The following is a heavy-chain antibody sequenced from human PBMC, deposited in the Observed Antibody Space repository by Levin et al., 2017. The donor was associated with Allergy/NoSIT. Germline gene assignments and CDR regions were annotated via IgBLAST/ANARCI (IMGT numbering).Heavy chain of an antibody. CDR3: ARDLSHWGVFDY. Sequence: PGGSLRLSCAASGFTFSSYGMHWVRQAPGKGLEWVAVIWYDGSNKYYADSVKGRFTISRDNSKNTLYLQMNSLRAEDTAVYYCARDLSHWGVFDYWGQGTLVTVSS. D-gene: IGHD3-10*01. CDR1: GFTFSSYG. J-gene: IGHJ4*02. CDR2: IWYDGSNK. V-gene: IGHV3-33*01.